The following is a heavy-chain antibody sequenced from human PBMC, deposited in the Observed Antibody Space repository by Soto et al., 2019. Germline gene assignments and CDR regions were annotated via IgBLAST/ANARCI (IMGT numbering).Heavy chain of an antibody. J-gene: IGHJ4*02. CDR1: GFTFSSYA. V-gene: IGHV3-23*01. CDR2: ISGSGGST. D-gene: IGHD1-26*01. Sequence: EVQLLESGGGLVQPGGSLRLSCAASGFTFSSYAMRWVRQAPVKGLEWVSAISGSGGSTYYADSVKGRFTISRDNSKNTLYLQMNSLRAEDTAVYYCARRGSGSYYDYWGPGILVTVSS. CDR3: ARRGSGSYYDY.